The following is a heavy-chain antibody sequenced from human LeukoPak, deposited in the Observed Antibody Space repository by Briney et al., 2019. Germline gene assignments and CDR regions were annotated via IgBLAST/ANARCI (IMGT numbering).Heavy chain of an antibody. D-gene: IGHD4-17*01. V-gene: IGHV3-30*18. CDR2: ISYDGSNK. Sequence: GGSLRLSCAASGFTFSSYGMHWVRQAPGKGLEWVAVISYDGSNKYYADSVKGRFTISRDNSKNTLYLQMNSLRAEDTAVYYCANNRRTGYGDYSFDYWGQGTLVTVSS. J-gene: IGHJ4*02. CDR3: ANNRRTGYGDYSFDY. CDR1: GFTFSSYG.